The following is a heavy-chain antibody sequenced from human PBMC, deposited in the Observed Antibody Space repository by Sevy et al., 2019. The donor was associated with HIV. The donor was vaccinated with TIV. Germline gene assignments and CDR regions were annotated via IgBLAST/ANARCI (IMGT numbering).Heavy chain of an antibody. D-gene: IGHD2-2*01. V-gene: IGHV5-51*01. CDR2: IYPGDSVT. CDR3: ARYPIVVVPAAEYYFDY. CDR1: GYTFSNYW. Sequence: GESLKISCKGSGYTFSNYWIGWVRHMPGKGLEWMGVIYPGDSVTRYSPSFQGQVTMSADKSTSTAYLQWSSLKTSDTAIYYCARYPIVVVPAAEYYFDYWGQGTLVTVSS. J-gene: IGHJ4*02.